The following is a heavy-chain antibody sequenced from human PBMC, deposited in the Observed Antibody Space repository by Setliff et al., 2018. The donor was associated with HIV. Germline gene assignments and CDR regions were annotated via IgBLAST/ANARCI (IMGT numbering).Heavy chain of an antibody. V-gene: IGHV4-34*01. CDR2: INHSGST. J-gene: IGHJ4*02. CDR1: GGSFSGYY. Sequence: SETLSLTCAVYGGSFSGYYWSWIRQPPGKGLEWIGDINHSGSTNYNPSLKSRVTISVDTSKNQFSLKLSSVTAADTAVYYCARAPITIFGVIIIPVYFDYWGQGTLVTVSS. D-gene: IGHD3-3*01. CDR3: ARAPITIFGVIIIPVYFDY.